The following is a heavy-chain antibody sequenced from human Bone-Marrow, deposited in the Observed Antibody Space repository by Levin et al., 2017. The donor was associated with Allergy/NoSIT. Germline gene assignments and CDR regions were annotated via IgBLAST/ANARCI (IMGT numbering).Heavy chain of an antibody. V-gene: IGHV3-23*01. CDR2: ISANGGSR. CDR3: AKDRGSGLGSDSWGIFDH. D-gene: IGHD3-10*01. J-gene: IGHJ4*02. Sequence: GESLKISCVVSGFTFTTHALSWVRRAPGKGLEWVSGISANGGSRTYIDSVKGRFTISRDDSKNTLYLQMYSLRGDDTAVYYWAKDRGSGLGSDSWGIFDHWGQGSLVTVSS. CDR1: GFTFTTHA.